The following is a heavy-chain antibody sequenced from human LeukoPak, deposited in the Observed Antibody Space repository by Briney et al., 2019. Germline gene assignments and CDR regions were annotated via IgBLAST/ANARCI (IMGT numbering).Heavy chain of an antibody. J-gene: IGHJ4*02. CDR1: VFTFSSYS. CDR2: ISSSSSYI. D-gene: IGHD3-10*01. V-gene: IGHV3-21*01. Sequence: GGSLRLSCAASVFTFSSYSMNWVRQAPGKGLEWVSSISSSSSYIYYADSVKGRFTISRDNAKSSLSLQMNSLRAGDTAVYYCARDAINNFYGSGRYFSRRGEFDFWGQGNMVTVSS. CDR3: ARDAINNFYGSGRYFSRRGEFDF.